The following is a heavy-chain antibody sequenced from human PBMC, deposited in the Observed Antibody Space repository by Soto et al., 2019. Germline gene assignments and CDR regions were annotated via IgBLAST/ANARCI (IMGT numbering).Heavy chain of an antibody. V-gene: IGHV3-74*01. CDR3: ARVTPNIVATMDAFDI. CDR1: GFTFSSYW. D-gene: IGHD5-12*01. CDR2: INSDGSST. J-gene: IGHJ3*02. Sequence: GGSLRLSCAASGFTFSSYWMHWVRQAPGKGLVWVSRINSDGSSTSYADSVKGRFTISRDNAKNTLYLQMNSLRAEDTAVYYCARVTPNIVATMDAFDIWGQGTMVTVSS.